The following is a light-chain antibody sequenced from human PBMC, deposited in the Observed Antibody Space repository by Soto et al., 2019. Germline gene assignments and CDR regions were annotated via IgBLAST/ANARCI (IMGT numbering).Light chain of an antibody. J-gene: IGKJ2*01. CDR3: QQYKAYSYT. CDR2: SAS. Sequence: DIVMTQSPLTLSVSPGESATLSCRASERVSTNLAWYQQTPGQAPRLLIYSASRRPTDIPVRFSGSGSGAEFTLTISSLQSEDFAIYYCQQYKAYSYTFGQGTKLEIK. CDR1: ERVSTN. V-gene: IGKV3-15*01.